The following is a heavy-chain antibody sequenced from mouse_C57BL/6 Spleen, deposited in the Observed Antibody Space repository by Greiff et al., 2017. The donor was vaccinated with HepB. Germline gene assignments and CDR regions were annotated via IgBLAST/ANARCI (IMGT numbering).Heavy chain of an antibody. CDR1: GYAFSSYW. CDR3: ASGNYLAY. V-gene: IGHV1-80*01. J-gene: IGHJ3*01. D-gene: IGHD2-1*01. Sequence: QVQLQQSGAELVKPGASVKISCKASGYAFSSYWMNWVKQRPGKGLEWIGQIYPGDGDTNYNGKFKGKATLTADKSSRTAYMQLSSLTAEDSAVYFCASGNYLAYWGQGTLVTVSA. CDR2: IYPGDGDT.